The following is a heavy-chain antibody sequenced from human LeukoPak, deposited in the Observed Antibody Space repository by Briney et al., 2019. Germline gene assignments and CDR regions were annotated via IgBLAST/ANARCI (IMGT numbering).Heavy chain of an antibody. CDR1: GGSISSYY. D-gene: IGHD6-19*01. Sequence: SETLSLTCTVSGGSISSYYWSWIRQPPGKGLEWIGYISYSGSTNYNPSLKSRVTISADTSKNQFSLKLSSVTAADTAVYYCARGPPPHSSGWMYYFDYWGQGTLVTVSS. V-gene: IGHV4-59*01. J-gene: IGHJ4*02. CDR3: ARGPPPHSSGWMYYFDY. CDR2: ISYSGST.